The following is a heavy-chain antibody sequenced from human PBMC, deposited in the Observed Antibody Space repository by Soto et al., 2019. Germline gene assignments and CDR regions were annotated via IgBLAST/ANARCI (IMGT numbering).Heavy chain of an antibody. CDR3: ARDGEQYSSSWWVDY. CDR2: IWYDGSNK. CDR1: GFTFSSYG. Sequence: QVQLVESGGGVVQPGRSLRLSCAASGFTFSSYGMHWVRQAPGKGLEWVAVIWYDGSNKYYADSVKGRFTISRDNSKNKLYLQMNSLRAEDTAVYYCARDGEQYSSSWWVDYWGQGTLVTVSS. D-gene: IGHD6-13*01. V-gene: IGHV3-33*01. J-gene: IGHJ4*02.